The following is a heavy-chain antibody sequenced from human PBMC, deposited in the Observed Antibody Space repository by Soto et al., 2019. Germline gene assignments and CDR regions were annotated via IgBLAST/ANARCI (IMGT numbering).Heavy chain of an antibody. J-gene: IGHJ4*02. Sequence: GGSLRLSCAASGFTFDDYAMHWVRQAPGKGLEWVSGISWNSGSIGYADSVKGRFTISRDNAKNSLYLQMNSLRAEDTALYYCAKGVDWVSVPTVLDYWGQGTLVTVSS. V-gene: IGHV3-9*01. D-gene: IGHD4-17*01. CDR2: ISWNSGSI. CDR1: GFTFDDYA. CDR3: AKGVDWVSVPTVLDY.